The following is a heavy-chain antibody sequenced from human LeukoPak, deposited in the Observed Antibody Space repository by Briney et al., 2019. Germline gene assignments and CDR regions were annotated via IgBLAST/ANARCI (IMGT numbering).Heavy chain of an antibody. CDR1: GFNVSSNY. D-gene: IGHD3-3*01. Sequence: GGSLRLSCEASGFNVSSNYMTWVRQAPGKGLEWVSIIYSGGNTYYADSVKGRFTISRDNSKSTLHLQMNSLTAEDTAVYYCARCLLVQGYYYGMDVWGQGTTVTVSS. V-gene: IGHV3-66*01. CDR2: IYSGGNT. CDR3: ARCLLVQGYYYGMDV. J-gene: IGHJ6*02.